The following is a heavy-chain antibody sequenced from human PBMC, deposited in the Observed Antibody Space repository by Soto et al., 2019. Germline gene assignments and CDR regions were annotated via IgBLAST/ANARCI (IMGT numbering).Heavy chain of an antibody. V-gene: IGHV3-74*01. J-gene: IGHJ4*02. CDR2: INSDGSST. CDR3: TTDILETGTRLAPLDY. Sequence: GGSLRLSCAASGFTFSSYWMHWVRQAPGKGLVWVSRINSDGSSTSYADSVKGRFTISRDNAKNTLYLQMNSLKTEDTAVYYCTTDILETGTRLAPLDYWGQGTLVTVSS. D-gene: IGHD1-7*01. CDR1: GFTFSSYW.